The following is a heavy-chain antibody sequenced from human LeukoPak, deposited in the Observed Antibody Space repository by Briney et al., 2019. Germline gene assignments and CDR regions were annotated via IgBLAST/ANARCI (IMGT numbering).Heavy chain of an antibody. CDR1: GFTFSSYE. Sequence: GGSLRLSCAASGFTFSSYEINWVRQAPGKGLEWVSYIRSSGGPIYYADSVKGRFTISRDNAKNSLYLQMDNLRPEDTAFYYCARVSRRDAYNWDAFDIWGLGTKVTVSS. CDR3: ARVSRRDAYNWDAFDI. D-gene: IGHD5-24*01. CDR2: IRSSGGPI. J-gene: IGHJ3*02. V-gene: IGHV3-48*03.